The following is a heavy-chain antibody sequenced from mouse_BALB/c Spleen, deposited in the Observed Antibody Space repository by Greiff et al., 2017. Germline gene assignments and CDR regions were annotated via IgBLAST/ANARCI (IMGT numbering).Heavy chain of an antibody. V-gene: IGHV1-9*01. CDR2: ILPGSGST. CDR1: GYTFSSYW. CDR3: ARGGVHYAMDY. J-gene: IGHJ4*01. Sequence: QVQLQQSGAELMKPGASVKISCKATGYTFSSYWIEWVKQRPGHGLEWIGEILPGSGSTNYNEKFKGKATFTADTSSNTAYMQLSSLTSEDSAVYYCARGGVHYAMDYWGQGTSVTVSS.